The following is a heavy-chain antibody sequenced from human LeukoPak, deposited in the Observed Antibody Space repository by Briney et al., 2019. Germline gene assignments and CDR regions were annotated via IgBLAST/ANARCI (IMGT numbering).Heavy chain of an antibody. D-gene: IGHD5-18*01. CDR3: AKEGSNSYGHLALDY. V-gene: IGHV3-43D*03. J-gene: IGHJ4*02. CDR2: ISWDGGST. Sequence: PGGSLRLSCAASGFTFDDYAMHWVRQAPGKGLEWVSLISWDGGSTYYADSVKGRFTISRDNSKNSLYLQMNSLRAEDTALYYCAKEGSNSYGHLALDYWSQGTLVTVSS. CDR1: GFTFDDYA.